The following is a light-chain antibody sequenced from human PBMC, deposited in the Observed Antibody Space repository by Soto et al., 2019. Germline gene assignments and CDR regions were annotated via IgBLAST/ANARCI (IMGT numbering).Light chain of an antibody. V-gene: IGLV1-40*01. CDR2: GNS. CDR1: SSNIGAGYD. J-gene: IGLJ3*02. CDR3: QSYDSSLSGWV. Sequence: QAVVTQPPSVSGAPGQRVTISCTGSSSNIGAGYDVHWYQQLPGTAPKLLIYGNSNRPSGVPDRFSGSKSGTSASLAITGLQAEDEADYYCQSYDSSLSGWVFGGGTTLTLL.